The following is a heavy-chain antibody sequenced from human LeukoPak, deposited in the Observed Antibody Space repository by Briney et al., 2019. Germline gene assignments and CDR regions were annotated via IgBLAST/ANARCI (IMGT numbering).Heavy chain of an antibody. V-gene: IGHV1-69*13. D-gene: IGHD2-2*01. CDR1: ECTFSSYA. Sequence: ASVKVSCKASECTFSSYAISWVRQAPGQGLEWMGGIIPIFGTANYAQKFQGRVTITADESTSTAYMELSSLRSEDTAVYYCATDIVAVGPTPNYRNYWGQGTLVTVSS. J-gene: IGHJ4*02. CDR2: IIPIFGTA. CDR3: ATDIVAVGPTPNYRNY.